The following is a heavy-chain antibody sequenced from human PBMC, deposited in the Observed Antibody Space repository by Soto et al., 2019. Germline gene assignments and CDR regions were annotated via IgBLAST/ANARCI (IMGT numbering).Heavy chain of an antibody. CDR2: IIPIFGTA. CDR1: GGTFSSYA. J-gene: IGHJ1*01. CDR3: ATNGYGGNPGAREYFQH. Sequence: QVQLVQSGAEVKKPGSSVKVSCKASGGTFSSYAISWVRQAPGQGLEWMGGIIPIFGTANYAQKFQGRVTITADESTSTAYMELSSLRSEDTAVYYCATNGYGGNPGAREYFQHWGQGTLVTVSS. D-gene: IGHD4-17*01. V-gene: IGHV1-69*12.